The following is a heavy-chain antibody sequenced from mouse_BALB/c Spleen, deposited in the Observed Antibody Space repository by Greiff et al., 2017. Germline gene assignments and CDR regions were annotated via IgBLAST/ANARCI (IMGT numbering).Heavy chain of an antibody. V-gene: IGHV5-6-5*01. CDR3: ARTRYDDAMDY. D-gene: IGHD2-14*01. CDR1: GFTFSSYA. CDR2: ISSGGST. J-gene: IGHJ4*01. Sequence: EVNLVESGGGLVKPGGSLKLSCAASGFTFSSYAMSWVRQTPEKRLEWVASISSGGSTYYPDSVKGRFTISRDNARNILYLQMSSLRSEDTAMYYCARTRYDDAMDYWGQGTSVTVSS.